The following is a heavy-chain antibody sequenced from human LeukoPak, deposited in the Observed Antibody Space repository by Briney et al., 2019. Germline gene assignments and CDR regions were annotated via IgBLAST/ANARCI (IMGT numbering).Heavy chain of an antibody. Sequence: SETLSLTCTVSGGSISSSGYYWGWIHQPPGKGLEWIGNIYYSGSTYYNPSLKSRVTISVDTSKNQFSLKVTSVTAADTAVYYCARLADYYDSSGYPYYYYYMDVWGKGATVTVSS. CDR1: GGSISSSGYY. CDR3: ARLADYYDSSGYPYYYYYMDV. J-gene: IGHJ6*03. D-gene: IGHD3-22*01. CDR2: IYYSGST. V-gene: IGHV4-39*01.